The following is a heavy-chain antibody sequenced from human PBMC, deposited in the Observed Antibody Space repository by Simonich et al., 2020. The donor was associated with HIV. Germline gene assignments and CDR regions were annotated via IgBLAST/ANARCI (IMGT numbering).Heavy chain of an antibody. CDR1: GYTFTSYY. CDR2: INPSDGST. D-gene: IGHD2-21*02. Sequence: GAEVKKPGASVKVSCKASGYTFTSYYMHWVRQAPGQGLEWMGIINPSDGSTSYAQQVQGRVTMTRDTSTSTVYMELSSLRSDDTAVYYCARDGVEVVTSGSSVVVTAIHIWGQGTMVTVSS. V-gene: IGHV1-46*01. CDR3: ARDGVEVVTSGSSVVVTAIHI. J-gene: IGHJ3*02.